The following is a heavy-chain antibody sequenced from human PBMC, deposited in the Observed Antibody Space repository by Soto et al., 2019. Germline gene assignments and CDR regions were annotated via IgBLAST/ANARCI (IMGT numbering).Heavy chain of an antibody. D-gene: IGHD6-13*01. J-gene: IGHJ5*02. V-gene: IGHV4-4*07. CDR1: GGSISIYY. CDR3: ARVKAAAGNWFDP. CDR2: IYTSGST. Sequence: PSETLSLTCTVSGGSISIYYWSWTRHPAGKGLEWIGRIYTSGSTNYNPSLKSRVTMSVDTSKNQFSLKLSSVTAADTAVYYCARVKAAAGNWFDPWGQGTLVTVSS.